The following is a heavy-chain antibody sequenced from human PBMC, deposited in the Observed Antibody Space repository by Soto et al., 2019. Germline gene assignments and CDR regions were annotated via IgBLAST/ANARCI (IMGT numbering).Heavy chain of an antibody. J-gene: IGHJ6*02. CDR2: IYYSGST. D-gene: IGHD3-22*01. V-gene: IGHV4-30-4*01. Sequence: PSETLSLTCTVSGGSISSGDYYWSWIRQPPGKGLEWIGYIYYSGSTYYNPSLKSRVTISVDTSKNQFSLKLSSVTAADTAVYYCARSYYYDSSEEAFYYYYGMDVWGQGTTVTVSS. CDR1: GGSISSGDYY. CDR3: ARSYYYDSSEEAFYYYYGMDV.